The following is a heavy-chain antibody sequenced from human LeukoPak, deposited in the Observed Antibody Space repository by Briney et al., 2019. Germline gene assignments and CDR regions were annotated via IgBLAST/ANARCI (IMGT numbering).Heavy chain of an antibody. CDR1: GGSISSSNW. D-gene: IGHD4-23*01. CDR2: IYHSGST. J-gene: IGHJ5*02. Sequence: SETLSLTCTVSGGSISSSNWWSWVRQPPGKGLEWIGEIYHSGSTNYNPSLKSRVTISVDKSKNQFSLKLSSVTAADTAVYCCARTNYGGNSDWFDPWGQGTLVTVSS. CDR3: ARTNYGGNSDWFDP. V-gene: IGHV4-4*01.